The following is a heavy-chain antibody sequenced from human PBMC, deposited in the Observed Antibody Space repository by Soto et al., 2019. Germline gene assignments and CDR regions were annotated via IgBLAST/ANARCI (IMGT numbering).Heavy chain of an antibody. CDR3: ARGIAARPEQQLVPLFDY. CDR2: INHSGST. J-gene: IGHJ4*02. D-gene: IGHD6-13*01. CDR1: GYSISSGYY. V-gene: IGHV4-38-2*01. Sequence: SETLSLTCAVSGYSISSGYYWGWIRQPPGKGLEWIGSINHSGSTNYNPSLKSRVTISVDTSKNQFSLKLSSVTAADTAVYYCARGIAARPEQQLVPLFDYWGQGTLVTVSS.